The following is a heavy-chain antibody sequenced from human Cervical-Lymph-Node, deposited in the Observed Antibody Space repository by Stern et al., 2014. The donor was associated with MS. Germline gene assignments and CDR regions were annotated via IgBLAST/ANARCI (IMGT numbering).Heavy chain of an antibody. CDR3: ARERNNSFDL. D-gene: IGHD4-23*01. V-gene: IGHV4-31*03. CDR1: GGSIRSGGYW. CDR2: IYFSGGT. J-gene: IGHJ5*02. Sequence: QVQLVQSGPGLVKPSQTLSLTCTVSGGSIRSGGYWWTWIRQHPGKGLEWLGYIYFSGGTYYNPSLKSRVSISVDTSKNQFSLKFNSVTAADTAVYYCARERNNSFDLWGQGTLVTVSS.